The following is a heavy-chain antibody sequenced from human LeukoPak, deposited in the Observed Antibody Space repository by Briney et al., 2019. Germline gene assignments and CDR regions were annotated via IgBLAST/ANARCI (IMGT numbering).Heavy chain of an antibody. CDR1: GCTFTSYY. CDR3: ARSPEGEAFDY. J-gene: IGHJ4*02. V-gene: IGHV1-46*01. CDR2: INPSGGST. Sequence: ASVKVSCKASGCTFTSYYMHWVRQAPGQGLEWMGIINPSGGSTSYAQKFQGRVTMTRDTSTSTVYMELSSLRSEDTAVYYCARSPEGEAFDYWGQGTLVTVSS.